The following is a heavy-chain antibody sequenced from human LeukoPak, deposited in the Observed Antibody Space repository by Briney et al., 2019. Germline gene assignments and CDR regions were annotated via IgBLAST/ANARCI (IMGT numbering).Heavy chain of an antibody. J-gene: IGHJ4*02. Sequence: GGSLGLSRAASGFTFIHYSMHWVRQAPGKGLEWVAFIWFDGSNKHYADSVKGRFTISRDNSKNTLYLQMNSLRAEDTAVYYCARSPPYGVPDYWGQGTLVTVSS. CDR1: GFTFIHYS. D-gene: IGHD4-17*01. V-gene: IGHV3-33*08. CDR3: ARSPPYGVPDY. CDR2: IWFDGSNK.